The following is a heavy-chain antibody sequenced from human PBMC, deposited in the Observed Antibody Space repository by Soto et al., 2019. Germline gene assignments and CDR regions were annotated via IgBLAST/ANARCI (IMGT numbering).Heavy chain of an antibody. J-gene: IGHJ4*02. V-gene: IGHV4-34*01. CDR1: GGSFSGYY. D-gene: IGHD2-8*02. CDR3: ARDKITGLFDY. CDR2: INHSGST. Sequence: QVQLQQWGAGLLKPSETLSLTCAVYGGSFSGYYWTWIRQPPGTGLEWIGEINHSGSTNYNPSLKSRVTISVDPSTNQFSLKLTSVPAADTAVYYCARDKITGLFDYWGQGTLVTVSS.